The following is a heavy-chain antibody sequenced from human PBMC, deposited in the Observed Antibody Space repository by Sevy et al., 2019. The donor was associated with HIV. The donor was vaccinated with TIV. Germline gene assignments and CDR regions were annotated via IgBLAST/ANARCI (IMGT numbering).Heavy chain of an antibody. D-gene: IGHD2-8*01. J-gene: IGHJ4*02. Sequence: GGSLRLSCAASGFTFSSYNMNWVRQAPGKGLEWVSYISSSSTIYYADSVKGRFTISRDNAKNSLYLQMNSLRAEDTAVYYCARDGNGLFDYWGQGTLVTVSS. CDR2: ISSSSTI. CDR1: GFTFSSYN. V-gene: IGHV3-48*01. CDR3: ARDGNGLFDY.